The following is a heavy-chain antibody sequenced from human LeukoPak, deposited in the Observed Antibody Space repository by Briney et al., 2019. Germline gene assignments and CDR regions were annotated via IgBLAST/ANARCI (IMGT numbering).Heavy chain of an antibody. Sequence: SETLSLTCTVSGGSISSFYYWSWIRQPPGRGLEWIGYIHTSGSNNHNPSLKSRVTISVDTSKNQFSPKLSSVTAADTAVYYCARQPRYYYYMDVWGRGTTVTVSS. CDR1: GGSISSFYY. CDR2: IHTSGSN. CDR3: ARQPRYYYYMDV. V-gene: IGHV4-4*09. J-gene: IGHJ6*03.